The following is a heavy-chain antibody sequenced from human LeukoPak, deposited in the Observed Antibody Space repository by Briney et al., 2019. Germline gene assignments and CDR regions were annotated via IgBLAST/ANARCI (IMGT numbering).Heavy chain of an antibody. V-gene: IGHV3-23*01. Sequence: PGGSLRLSCAASGFTFSSYAMSWVRQAPGKGLEWVSAISGNGGTTYYADSVKGRFTISRDNSKNTLYLQMNSLRAEDTDVYYCAKPRDCYGPFAYWGQGTLVTVSS. CDR1: GFTFSSYA. CDR2: ISGNGGTT. CDR3: AKPRDCYGPFAY. J-gene: IGHJ4*02. D-gene: IGHD2-21*01.